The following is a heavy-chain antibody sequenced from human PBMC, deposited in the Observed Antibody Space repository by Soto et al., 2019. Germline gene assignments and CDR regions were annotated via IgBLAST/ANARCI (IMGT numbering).Heavy chain of an antibody. Sequence: QVQLQESGPGLVKPSETLSLTCTVSGASISAYAWSLIRQPAGKGLEWVGRLYSSGNTNYNPSFKSRLTMSADTSKNQFSRKLSAVTAADTAVYYCASGPYSSGWYVVDYWGQGTLVTVSS. D-gene: IGHD6-19*01. CDR1: GASISAYA. CDR3: ASGPYSSGWYVVDY. V-gene: IGHV4-4*07. CDR2: LYSSGNT. J-gene: IGHJ4*02.